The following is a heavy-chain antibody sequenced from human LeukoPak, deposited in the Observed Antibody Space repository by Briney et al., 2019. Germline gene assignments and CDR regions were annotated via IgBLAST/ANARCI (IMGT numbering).Heavy chain of an antibody. V-gene: IGHV4-30-4*01. D-gene: IGHD5-12*01. Sequence: SQTLSLTCTVSGGSISSGDYYWSWIRQPPGKGLEWIGYIYYSGSTYYNPSLKSRVTISVDTSKNQFSLKLSSVTAADTAVYYCARERNSGYHGGAFDIWGQGTMVTVSS. CDR1: GGSISSGDYY. CDR2: IYYSGST. CDR3: ARERNSGYHGGAFDI. J-gene: IGHJ3*02.